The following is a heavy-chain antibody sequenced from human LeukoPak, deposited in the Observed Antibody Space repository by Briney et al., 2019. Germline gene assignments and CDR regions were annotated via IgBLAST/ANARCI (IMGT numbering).Heavy chain of an antibody. V-gene: IGHV4-59*01. J-gene: IGHJ4*02. Sequence: SETLSLTCTVSGGSISSYYWSWIRQPPGKGLEWIGYIYYSGSTNYNPSLKSRVTISVDTSKNQFSLKLSSVTAADTAVYYCAGRWAVPFDYWGQGTLVTVSS. CDR2: IYYSGST. CDR1: GGSISSYY. CDR3: AGRWAVPFDY. D-gene: IGHD3-16*01.